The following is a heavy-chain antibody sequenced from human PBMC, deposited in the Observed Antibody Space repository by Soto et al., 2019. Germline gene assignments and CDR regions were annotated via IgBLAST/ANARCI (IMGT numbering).Heavy chain of an antibody. CDR3: TTLDYGDYGDPVDY. V-gene: IGHV3-15*07. D-gene: IGHD4-17*01. Sequence: GGSLRLSCAASGFTFSNAWMNWVRQAPGKGLEWVGRIKSKTDGRTTEYAAPVEGRFTISSDDSKNTLYLQMNSLKTEDTAVYYCTTLDYGDYGDPVDYWGQGTLVTVSS. CDR1: GFTFSNAW. CDR2: IKSKTDGRTT. J-gene: IGHJ4*02.